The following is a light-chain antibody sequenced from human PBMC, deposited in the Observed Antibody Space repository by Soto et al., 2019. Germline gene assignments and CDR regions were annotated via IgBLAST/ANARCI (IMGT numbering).Light chain of an antibody. Sequence: QSVLTQPASVSGSPGQSVAISCSGTSSDVGAYNYVSWYQQHPGKAPKLLLSEVSNRPSGVSDRFFGSKSGNTASLTISGLQAEDVADYYCSSLTTRFTYVFVTGTKVTVL. CDR1: SSDVGAYNY. CDR3: SSLTTRFTYV. CDR2: EVS. V-gene: IGLV2-14*01. J-gene: IGLJ1*01.